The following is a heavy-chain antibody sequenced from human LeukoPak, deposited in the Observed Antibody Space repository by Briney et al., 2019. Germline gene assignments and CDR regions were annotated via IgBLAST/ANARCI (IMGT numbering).Heavy chain of an antibody. V-gene: IGHV4-61*01. D-gene: IGHD6-13*01. CDR3: ARDGIAAAGIFDY. J-gene: IGHJ4*02. CDR1: GGSVSSGSYY. Sequence: SETLALTCTVSGGSVSSGSYYWSWIRQPPGKALEWMGNIYYSGSTNYNPSLKSRVTISVDTSKNQFSLKLSSVTAADTAVYYCARDGIAAAGIFDYWGQGTLVNVSS. CDR2: IYYSGST.